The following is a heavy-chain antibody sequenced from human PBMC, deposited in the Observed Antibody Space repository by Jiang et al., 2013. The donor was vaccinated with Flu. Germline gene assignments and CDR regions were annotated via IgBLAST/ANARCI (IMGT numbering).Heavy chain of an antibody. CDR2: IVVGSGNT. J-gene: IGHJ4*02. CDR1: GFTFTSSA. D-gene: IGHD4-17*01. V-gene: IGHV1-58*01. CDR3: AATHGDYTSQAYYFDY. Sequence: SGAEVKRPGTSVKVSCKASGFTFTSSAVQWVRQARGQRLEWIGWIVVGSGNTNYAQKFQERVTITRDMSTSTAYMELSSLRSEDTAVYYCAATHGDYTSQAYYFDYWGQGTLVTVSS.